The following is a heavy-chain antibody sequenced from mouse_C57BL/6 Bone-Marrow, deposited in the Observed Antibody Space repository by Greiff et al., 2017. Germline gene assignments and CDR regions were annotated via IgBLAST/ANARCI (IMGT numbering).Heavy chain of an antibody. CDR1: GYTFTDYE. Sequence: QVHVKQSGAELVRPGASVTLSCKASGYTFTDYEMHWVKQTPVHGLEWIGAIDPETGGTAYNQKFKGKAILTADKSSSTAYMELRSLTSEDSAVYYCTRRRGVYYGSSYYAMDYWGQGTSVTVSS. CDR2: IDPETGGT. V-gene: IGHV1-15*01. D-gene: IGHD1-1*01. CDR3: TRRRGVYYGSSYYAMDY. J-gene: IGHJ4*01.